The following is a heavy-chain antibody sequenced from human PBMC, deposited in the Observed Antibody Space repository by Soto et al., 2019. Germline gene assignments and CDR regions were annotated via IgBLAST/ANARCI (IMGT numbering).Heavy chain of an antibody. Sequence: SETLSPTCTVSGGSISTYYWSWIRQPPGKGLEWIGHVYNSGNPDYSHSLKSRVTTSVDTTKNQFSLKLTSVTAADTAVYYCARDRVGVSSNWFDSWGRGTLVTVSS. CDR2: VYNSGNP. V-gene: IGHV4-59*01. CDR1: GGSISTYY. D-gene: IGHD1-26*01. J-gene: IGHJ5*01. CDR3: ARDRVGVSSNWFDS.